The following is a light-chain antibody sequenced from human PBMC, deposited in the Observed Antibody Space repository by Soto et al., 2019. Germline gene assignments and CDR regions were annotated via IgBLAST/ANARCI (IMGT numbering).Light chain of an antibody. J-gene: IGKJ3*01. Sequence: DIQMTQSPSTLSASVGDRVTITCRASQSISSWLAWYQQKPGKAPKLLIYKASSLESGVPSRCSGSGSGTDFTLTISSLQPDDFATYYCQQYNTYSGTFGPGTQVDIK. CDR3: QQYNTYSGT. V-gene: IGKV1-5*03. CDR1: QSISSW. CDR2: KAS.